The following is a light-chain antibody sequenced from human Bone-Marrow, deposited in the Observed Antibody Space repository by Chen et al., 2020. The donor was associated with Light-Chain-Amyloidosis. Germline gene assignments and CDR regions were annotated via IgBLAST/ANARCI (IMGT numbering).Light chain of an antibody. Sequence: SYELTQPPSVSVFPGQMAMITCSGDDLPTKYAYWYQQKPGQAPLLVIHRDTERPSGISERFSGSSSGTTATLNISGVQAEDEADYHCQSADSSGTYEVIFGGGTKLTVL. V-gene: IGLV3-25*03. CDR1: DLPTKY. CDR3: QSADSSGTYEVI. J-gene: IGLJ2*01. CDR2: RDT.